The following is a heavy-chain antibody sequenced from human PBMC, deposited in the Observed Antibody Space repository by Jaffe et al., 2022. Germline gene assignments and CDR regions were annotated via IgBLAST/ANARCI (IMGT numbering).Heavy chain of an antibody. V-gene: IGHV4-61*02. CDR1: GGSISSGSYY. CDR3: ARVTRGAITMVRGVIITPYYFDY. D-gene: IGHD3-10*01. J-gene: IGHJ4*02. CDR2: IYTSGST. Sequence: QVQLQESGPGLVKPSQTLSLTCTVSGGSISSGSYYWSWIRQPAGKGLEWIGRIYTSGSTNYNPSLKSRVTISVDTSKNQFSLKLSSVTAADTAVYYCARVTRGAITMVRGVIITPYYFDYWGQGTLVTVSS.